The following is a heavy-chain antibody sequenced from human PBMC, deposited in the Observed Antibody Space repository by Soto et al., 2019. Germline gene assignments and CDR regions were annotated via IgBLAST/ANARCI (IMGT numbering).Heavy chain of an antibody. CDR2: IYPGDSDS. Sequence: GESLKISCKGSGFTFTSYWIAWVRQMPGKGLEWMGIIYPGDSDSSYSPSFQGQVTISADKSINTAYLHWSSLKASDTAMYYCAREGGAYSDEDPTYYGMDVWGQGTTVTVSS. D-gene: IGHD5-12*01. CDR1: GFTFTSYW. J-gene: IGHJ6*02. CDR3: AREGGAYSDEDPTYYGMDV. V-gene: IGHV5-51*01.